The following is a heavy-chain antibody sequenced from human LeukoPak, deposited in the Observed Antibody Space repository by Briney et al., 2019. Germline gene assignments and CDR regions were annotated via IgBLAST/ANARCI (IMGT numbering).Heavy chain of an antibody. D-gene: IGHD3-10*01. CDR3: ARVPYGSGTFDY. CDR2: INNDGSDT. J-gene: IGHJ4*02. CDR1: GFTFSSYW. Sequence: GGSLRLSCAASGFTFSSYWMHWVRQAPGKGLVWVSRINNDGSDTTYADLVKGRFTISRDNAKNTLYLQMNSLRAEDTAVYYCARVPYGSGTFDYWGQGTLVTVFS. V-gene: IGHV3-74*01.